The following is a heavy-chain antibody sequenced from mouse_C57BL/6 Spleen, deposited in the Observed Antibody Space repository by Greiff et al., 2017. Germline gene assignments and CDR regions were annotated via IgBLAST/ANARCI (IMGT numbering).Heavy chain of an antibody. D-gene: IGHD1-1*01. Sequence: QVQLQQSGAELVKPGASVKISCKASGYAFSSYWMNWVKQRPGKGLEWIGQIYPGDGDTNYNGKFKGKATLTADKSSSTAYMQLSSLTSEDSAVYFCARNDYGNAWFAYWGQGTLVTVSA. V-gene: IGHV1-80*01. CDR2: IYPGDGDT. J-gene: IGHJ3*01. CDR3: ARNDYGNAWFAY. CDR1: GYAFSSYW.